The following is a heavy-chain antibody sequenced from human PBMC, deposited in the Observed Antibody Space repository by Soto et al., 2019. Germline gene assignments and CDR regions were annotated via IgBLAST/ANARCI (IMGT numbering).Heavy chain of an antibody. D-gene: IGHD5-12*01. CDR3: AREGDQIDYDYGLDF. CDR1: GGTFTTYA. CDR2: INGGNDNT. Sequence: QVQLVQSGAEVKKPGSSVRVSCQASGGTFTTYAFNWVRQAPGQGLEWMGGINGGNDNTRYSQKFQGRVTITMDTSANTVYMEVNVVRPEDTAVYYCAREGDQIDYDYGLDFWGQGTLVTVSS. V-gene: IGHV1-3*01. J-gene: IGHJ4*02.